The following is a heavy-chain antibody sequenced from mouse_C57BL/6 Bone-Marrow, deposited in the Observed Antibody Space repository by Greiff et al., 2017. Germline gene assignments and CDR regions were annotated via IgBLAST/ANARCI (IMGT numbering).Heavy chain of an antibody. CDR1: GYTFTSYW. V-gene: IGHV1-64*01. CDR3: ARRVLLLQWGVYFDY. J-gene: IGHJ2*01. D-gene: IGHD1-1*01. Sequence: VQLQQPGAELVKPGASVKLSCKASGYTFTSYWMHWVKQRPGQGLEWIGMIHPNSGSTNYNEKFKSKATLTVDKSSSTAYMQLSSLTSEDSAVYYCARRVLLLQWGVYFDYWGQGTTLTVSS. CDR2: IHPNSGST.